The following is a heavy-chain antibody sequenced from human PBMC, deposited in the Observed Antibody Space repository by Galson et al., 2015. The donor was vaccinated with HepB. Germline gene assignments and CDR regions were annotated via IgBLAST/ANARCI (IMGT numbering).Heavy chain of an antibody. D-gene: IGHD5-12*01. CDR1: GFTFSDYY. Sequence: SLRLSCAASGFTFSDYYMSWIRQAPGKGLEWVSYISSSSSYTNYADSVKGRFTISRDNAKNSLYLQMNSLRAEDTAVYYCARRYSGYDWGSYFDYWGQGTLVTVSS. CDR2: ISSSSSYT. V-gene: IGHV3-11*06. CDR3: ARRYSGYDWGSYFDY. J-gene: IGHJ4*02.